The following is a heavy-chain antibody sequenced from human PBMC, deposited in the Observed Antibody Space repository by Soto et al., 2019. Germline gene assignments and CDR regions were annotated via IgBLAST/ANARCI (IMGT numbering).Heavy chain of an antibody. CDR3: ARYAHSRWYCSSTSCYRNPDWFDP. D-gene: IGHD2-2*02. J-gene: IGHJ5*02. V-gene: IGHV4-39*01. CDR2: IYYSGST. CDR1: GGSISSSSYY. Sequence: QLQLQESGPGLVKPSETLSLTCTVSGGSISSSSYYWGWIRQPPGKGLEWIGSIYYSGSTYYNPSLKSRVTISVDTSKNQFSLKLSSVTAADTAVYYCARYAHSRWYCSSTSCYRNPDWFDPWGQGTLVTVSS.